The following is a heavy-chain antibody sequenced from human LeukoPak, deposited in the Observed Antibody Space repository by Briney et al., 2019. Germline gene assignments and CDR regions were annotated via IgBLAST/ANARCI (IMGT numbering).Heavy chain of an antibody. CDR3: ATRKLGNDY. V-gene: IGHV4-39*07. D-gene: IGHD7-27*01. CDR2: IYYSGRT. CDR1: GGSISSSNYY. Sequence: PSETPSLTCTVSGGSISSSNYYWGWIRQPPGKGLECIGSIYYSGRTYYNPSFKSRVTISADTSKNQFSLKLSSVTAADTAMYYCATRKLGNDYWGQGTLVTVSS. J-gene: IGHJ4*02.